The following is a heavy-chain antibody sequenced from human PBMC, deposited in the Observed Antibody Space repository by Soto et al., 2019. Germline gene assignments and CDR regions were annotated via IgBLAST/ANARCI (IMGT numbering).Heavy chain of an antibody. CDR1: GFTFSSYG. CDR2: ISYDGSNK. CDR3: AKEGDTMVRGVIREGNWFDP. D-gene: IGHD3-10*01. V-gene: IGHV3-30*18. Sequence: GGSLRLSCAASGFTFSSYGMHWVRQAPGKGLEWVAVISYDGSNKYYADSVKGRFTISRDNSKNTLYLQMNSLRAEDTAVYYCAKEGDTMVRGVIREGNWFDPWGQGTLVTVSS. J-gene: IGHJ5*02.